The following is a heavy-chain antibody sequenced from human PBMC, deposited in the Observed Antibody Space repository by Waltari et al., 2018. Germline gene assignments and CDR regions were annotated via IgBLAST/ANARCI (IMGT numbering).Heavy chain of an antibody. V-gene: IGHV4-34*02. D-gene: IGHD2-15*01. CDR2: ISYSGNT. J-gene: IGHJ6*02. CDR1: GGSFNGYY. Sequence: QVQLQQWGAGLLRPSETLSLSCAVYGGSFNGYYWGWIRQPPGKGMEWIGEISYSGNTNQNPSLRSRVNMLVDTSKSQFSLKLNSVTAADTAVYYCVRLEDCSGPGGNCYSGDSFAMDVWGQGTTVTVSS. CDR3: VRLEDCSGPGGNCYSGDSFAMDV.